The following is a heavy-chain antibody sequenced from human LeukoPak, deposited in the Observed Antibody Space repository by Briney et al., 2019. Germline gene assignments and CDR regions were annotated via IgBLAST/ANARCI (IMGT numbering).Heavy chain of an antibody. CDR1: GFTFSSYG. CDR2: IRYDGSNK. D-gene: IGHD4-17*01. CDR3: AKDARYGDYYFDY. J-gene: IGHJ4*02. V-gene: IGHV3-30*02. Sequence: PGGSLRLSCAASGFTFSSYGMHWVRPAPGKGLEWVAFIRYDGSNKYYADSVKGRFTISRDNSKNTLYLQMNSLRAEDTAVYYCAKDARYGDYYFDYWGQGTLVTVSS.